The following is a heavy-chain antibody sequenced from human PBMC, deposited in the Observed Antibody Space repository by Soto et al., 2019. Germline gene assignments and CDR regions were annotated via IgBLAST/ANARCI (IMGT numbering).Heavy chain of an antibody. CDR2: ISSSSSCI. CDR1: GFTFSSDS. V-gene: IGHV3-21*01. J-gene: IGHJ4*02. CDR3: ARATDIVATITLYY. D-gene: IGHD5-12*01. Sequence: GSLRFSCTAAGFTFSSDSMNLVRHSPWKGLEWVSSISSSSSCIYYADSLKGRFTISRDNAKNSLYLQMNSLRAEDTAVYYCARATDIVATITLYYWGQGTLVTVSS.